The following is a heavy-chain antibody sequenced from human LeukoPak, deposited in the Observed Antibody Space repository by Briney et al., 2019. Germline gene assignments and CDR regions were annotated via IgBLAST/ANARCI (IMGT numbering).Heavy chain of an antibody. Sequence: ASVKVSCKASGYTFTSYYMHWVRQAPGQGLEWMGWINPNSGGTNYAQKFQGRVTMTRDTSISTAYMELSRLRSDDTAVYYCAKGIAAAGVYYYYYYMDVWGKGTTVTISS. CDR3: AKGIAAAGVYYYYYYMDV. CDR2: INPNSGGT. D-gene: IGHD6-13*01. J-gene: IGHJ6*03. V-gene: IGHV1-2*02. CDR1: GYTFTSYY.